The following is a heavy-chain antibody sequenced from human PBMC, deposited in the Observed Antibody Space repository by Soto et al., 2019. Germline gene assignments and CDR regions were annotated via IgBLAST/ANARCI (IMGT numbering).Heavy chain of an antibody. V-gene: IGHV1-69*13. CDR3: ARVVHGSGPLEDI. J-gene: IGHJ3*02. CDR1: GGTFSSYA. Sequence: GASVKVSCKASGGTFSSYAISWVRQAPGQGLEWMGGIIPIFGTANYAQKFQGRVTITADESTSTAYMELSSLRSEDTAVYYCARVVHGSGPLEDIWGQWTMVTVSS. CDR2: IIPIFGTA. D-gene: IGHD6-19*01.